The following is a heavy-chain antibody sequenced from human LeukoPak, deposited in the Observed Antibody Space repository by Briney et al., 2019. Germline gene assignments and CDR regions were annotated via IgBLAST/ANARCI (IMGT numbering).Heavy chain of an antibody. V-gene: IGHV4-39*07. CDR3: VKDGGHTALDP. D-gene: IGHD3-16*01. CDR2: IYYSGST. CDR1: GGSISSSSYY. Sequence: PSETLSLTCTVSGGSISSSSYYWGWIRQPPGKGLEWIGSIYYSGSTNYNPSLKGRVTISVDTSKNQFSLSLMSVTAADTAVYYCVKDGGHTALDPWGQGTQVTVSS. J-gene: IGHJ5*02.